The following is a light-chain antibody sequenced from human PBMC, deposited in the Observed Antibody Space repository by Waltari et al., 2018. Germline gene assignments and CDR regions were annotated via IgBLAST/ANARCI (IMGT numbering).Light chain of an antibody. CDR1: QSLVYSDGNTY. V-gene: IGKV2-30*01. J-gene: IGKJ5*01. Sequence: DVVMTQSPLSLPVTLGQPASISCRSSQSLVYSDGNTYLNWFQQRPGQSPRRLIYKVSNRDSGVPDRFSGSGSGTDFTLKISRVEAEDVGGYYCMQGTHWPPGLTFGQGTRLEIK. CDR3: MQGTHWPPGLT. CDR2: KVS.